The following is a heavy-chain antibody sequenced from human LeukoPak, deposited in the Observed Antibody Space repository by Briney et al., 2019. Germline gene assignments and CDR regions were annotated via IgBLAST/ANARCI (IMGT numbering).Heavy chain of an antibody. J-gene: IGHJ6*03. CDR1: GFTFSSYA. V-gene: IGHV3-21*01. CDR2: ISSSSSYI. D-gene: IGHD2-15*01. CDR3: ARAVCSGGSCYHLYYYYYMDV. Sequence: PGGSLRLSCAASGFTFSSYAMSWVRQAPGKGLEWVSSISSSSSYIYYADSVKGRFTISRDNAKNSLYLQMNSLRAEDTAVYYCARAVCSGGSCYHLYYYYYMDVWGKGTTVTVSS.